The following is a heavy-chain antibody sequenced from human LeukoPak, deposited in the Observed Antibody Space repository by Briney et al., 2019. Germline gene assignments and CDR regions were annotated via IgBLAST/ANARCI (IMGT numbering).Heavy chain of an antibody. CDR1: GYTFTGSY. D-gene: IGHD5-12*01. CDR2: INPNSGGT. V-gene: IGHV1-2*02. J-gene: IGHJ4*02. Sequence: ASVKVSCKASGYTFTGSYMHWVRQAPGQGLEWMGWINPNSGGTNYAQKFQGRVTMTRDTSITTAYMELRRVRSDDTAVYYCARPLGEQSGYDRAFDYWGQGTLVTVSS. CDR3: ARPLGEQSGYDRAFDY.